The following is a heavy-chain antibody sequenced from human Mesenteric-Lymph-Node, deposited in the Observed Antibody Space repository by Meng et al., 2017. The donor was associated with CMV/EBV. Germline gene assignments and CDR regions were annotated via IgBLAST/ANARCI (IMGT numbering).Heavy chain of an antibody. V-gene: IGHV4-59*01. D-gene: IGHD4-23*01. CDR2: IYYRGST. J-gene: IGHJ4*02. CDR1: GGSISRDH. CDR3: ARVSPDYGGNSYFDY. Sequence: SETLSLTCSVSGGSISRDHWSWIRLSPGKGLEWIGYIYYRGSTNSNPSLKSRVSMSADPSKNQFSLKLSSVTAADTAVYYCARVSPDYGGNSYFDYWGPGTEVTVSS.